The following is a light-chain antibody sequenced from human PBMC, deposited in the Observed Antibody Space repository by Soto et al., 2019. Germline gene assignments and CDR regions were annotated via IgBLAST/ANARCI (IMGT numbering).Light chain of an antibody. CDR1: QRVSSGC. J-gene: IGKJ5*01. CDR2: GAS. CDR3: QQYGSSPPSST. V-gene: IGKV3-20*01. Sequence: DIVLTQSPGSLSVSPGERATLSCRSSQRVSSGCLAWYQQKPGQAPRLLIYGASNRATDIPDRFSGRGSGTDFTLSISRLEPEDFVVYYCQQYGSSPPSSTFGQGTRLEI.